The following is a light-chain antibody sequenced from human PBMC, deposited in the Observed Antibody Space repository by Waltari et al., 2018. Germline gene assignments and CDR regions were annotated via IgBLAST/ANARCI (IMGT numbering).Light chain of an antibody. CDR1: SSDVGSYNL. CDR2: EVN. CDR3: CSYAGSDTHVV. V-gene: IGLV2-23*02. Sequence: QSALTQPASVSGSPGQSITISCTGTSSDVGSYNLVSCYRQYPGQAPRLMIYEVNKRPSGLSDRFSGSKSGNTASLTISGLQAEDEADYYCCSYAGSDTHVVFGGGTKLTVL. J-gene: IGLJ2*01.